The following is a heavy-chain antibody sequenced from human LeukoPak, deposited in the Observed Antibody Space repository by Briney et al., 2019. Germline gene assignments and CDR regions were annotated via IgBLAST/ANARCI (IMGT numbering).Heavy chain of an antibody. CDR2: INPNSGGT. V-gene: IGHV1-2*02. J-gene: IGHJ3*02. Sequence: VASVKVSCKASGYTFTGYYMHWVRQAPGQGLEWMGWINPNSGGTNYAQKFQGRVTMTMDTSISTAYMELSRLRSDDTAVYYCARDLESWRRGAFDIWGQGTMVTVSS. CDR1: GYTFTGYY. CDR3: ARDLESWRRGAFDI. D-gene: IGHD6-13*01.